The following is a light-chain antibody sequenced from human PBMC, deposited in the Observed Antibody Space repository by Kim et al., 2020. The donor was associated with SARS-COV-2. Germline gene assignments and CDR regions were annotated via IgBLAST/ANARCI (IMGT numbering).Light chain of an antibody. CDR1: QSISSY. CDR2: AAS. Sequence: ASFGDRVTISCRASQSISSYLNWYQQKPGKAPKLLIYAASSLQSGVPSRFSGSASGTDFTLTISSLQPEDFATYYCQQSYSTPLTFGGGTKVDIK. J-gene: IGKJ4*01. V-gene: IGKV1-39*01. CDR3: QQSYSTPLT.